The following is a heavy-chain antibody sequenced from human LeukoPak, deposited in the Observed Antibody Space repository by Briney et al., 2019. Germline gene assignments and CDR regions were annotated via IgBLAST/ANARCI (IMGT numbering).Heavy chain of an antibody. CDR3: ARDSFETDIDY. Sequence: GGSLRLSCVASGFSFSRYWISWVRQAPGKGLEWVANIKEDGSEQYYADSLKGRFTISRDNVKNSLYLHINSLRAEDTAVYYCARDSFETDIDYWGQGTLVTVSS. CDR2: IKEDGSEQ. CDR1: GFSFSRYW. J-gene: IGHJ4*02. D-gene: IGHD1-14*01. V-gene: IGHV3-7*01.